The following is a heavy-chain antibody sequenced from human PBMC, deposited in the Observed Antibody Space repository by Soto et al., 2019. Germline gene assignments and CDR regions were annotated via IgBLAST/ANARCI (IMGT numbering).Heavy chain of an antibody. CDR2: IKQDGSEK. D-gene: IGHD5-12*01. J-gene: IGHJ4*02. V-gene: IGHV3-7*03. CDR3: ARDGPGPFRYGRDGYNFADY. CDR1: GFTFSSYW. Sequence: HPGGSLRLSCAASGFTFSSYWMSWVRQAPGKGLEWVANIKQDGSEKYYVDSVKGRFTISRDNAKNSLYLQMNSLRAEDTAVYYCARDGPGPFRYGRDGYNFADYWGQGTLVTVSS.